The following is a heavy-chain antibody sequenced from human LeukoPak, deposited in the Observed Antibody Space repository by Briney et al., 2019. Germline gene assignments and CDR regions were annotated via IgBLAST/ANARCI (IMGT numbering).Heavy chain of an antibody. CDR2: ISYDGSDK. J-gene: IGHJ4*02. Sequence: PGGSLRLSCAASGFTFSSYVMHWVRQAPGKGREWVAVISYDGSDKNYADSVKVRFTSSRDNSKNTLYLQMNSLRAEDTAVYSCARSPGSYYEYYFDYWGQGTLVTVSS. D-gene: IGHD1-26*01. V-gene: IGHV3-30*01. CDR3: ARSPGSYYEYYFDY. CDR1: GFTFSSYV.